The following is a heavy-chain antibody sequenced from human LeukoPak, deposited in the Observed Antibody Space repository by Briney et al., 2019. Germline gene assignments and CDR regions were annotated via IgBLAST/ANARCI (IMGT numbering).Heavy chain of an antibody. CDR3: ARDAEGSSGLYFDD. V-gene: IGHV4-38-2*02. CDR2: IYHSGST. CDR1: GYSISSGYY. Sequence: PSETLSLTCTVSGYSISSGYYWGWIRQPPGKGLEWIGSIYHSGSTYYNPSLKSRVTISVDTSKNQFSLKLSSVTAADTAVYYCARDAEGSSGLYFDDWGQGTLVTVSS. J-gene: IGHJ4*02. D-gene: IGHD6-19*01.